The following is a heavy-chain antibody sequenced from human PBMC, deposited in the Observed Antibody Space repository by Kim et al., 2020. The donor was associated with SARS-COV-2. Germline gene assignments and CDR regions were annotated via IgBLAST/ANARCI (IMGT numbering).Heavy chain of an antibody. D-gene: IGHD6-13*01. CDR2: ISSSSSTI. Sequence: GGSLRLSCAASGFTFSSYSMNWVRQAPGKGLEWVSYISSSSSTIYYADSVKGRLTISRDNAKNSLYLQMNSLRAEDTAVSYCARDNRMVAAAGTNYYYGMDVWGQGTTVTVSS. J-gene: IGHJ6*02. CDR3: ARDNRMVAAAGTNYYYGMDV. V-gene: IGHV3-48*04. CDR1: GFTFSSYS.